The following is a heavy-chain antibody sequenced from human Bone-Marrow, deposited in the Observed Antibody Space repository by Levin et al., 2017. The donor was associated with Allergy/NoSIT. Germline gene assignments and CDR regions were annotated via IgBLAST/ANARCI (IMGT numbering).Heavy chain of an antibody. V-gene: IGHV4-38-2*02. CDR1: GPSITSDYY. CDR3: TRDALRGGWGPSHEF. J-gene: IGHJ4*02. CDR2: TYHSGYI. Sequence: PSETLSLTCDVSGPSITSDYYWGWIRQPPGKGLEWIGNTYHSGYINYNPSLKSRVSISVQKSKNQFSLKVTSATAADTAVYYCTRDALRGGWGPSHEFWGQGTLVVVSS. D-gene: IGHD5-12*01.